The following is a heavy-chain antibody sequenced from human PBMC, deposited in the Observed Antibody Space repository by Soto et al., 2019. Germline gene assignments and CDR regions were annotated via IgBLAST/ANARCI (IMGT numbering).Heavy chain of an antibody. CDR1: GYTFTSYG. Sequence: QVQLVQSGAEVKKPGASVKVSCKASGYTFTSYGISWVRQAPGQGLEWMGWISAYNGNTKYAQKLQGRVTMTTDTSTSTAYMELRSLRSDDTAVYYCARDSYSSSWYGGYYYYYYGMDVWGQGTTVTVSS. CDR3: ARDSYSSSWYGGYYYYYYGMDV. D-gene: IGHD6-13*01. J-gene: IGHJ6*02. V-gene: IGHV1-18*04. CDR2: ISAYNGNT.